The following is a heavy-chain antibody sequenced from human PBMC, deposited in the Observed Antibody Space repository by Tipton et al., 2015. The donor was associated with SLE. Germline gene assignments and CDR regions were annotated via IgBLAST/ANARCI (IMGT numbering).Heavy chain of an antibody. CDR2: VYDIEFT. V-gene: IGHV4-59*07. J-gene: IGHJ4*02. Sequence: TLSLTCTVSDGSISSFYWSWIRQPPGKGLEWIGYVYDIEFTNYNPSLKSRVTISLDTSKNQFSLKLSSVTAADTAVYYCARGYRYFDWLSSYYFDYWGQGTLVTVSS. D-gene: IGHD3-9*01. CDR3: ARGYRYFDWLSSYYFDY. CDR1: DGSISSFY.